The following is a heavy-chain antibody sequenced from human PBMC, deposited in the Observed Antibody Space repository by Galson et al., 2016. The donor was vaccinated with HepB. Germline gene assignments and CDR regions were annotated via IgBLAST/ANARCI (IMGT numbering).Heavy chain of an antibody. CDR2: ISSSSNYI. CDR1: GINFSSYS. Sequence: SLRLSCAASGINFSSYSMNWVRQAPGKGLEWVSSISSSSNYIYYAESVKGRFTISRENAKNSVYLQMNSLRAEDTAVYYCARDPSGHGMDVWGQGTTVTVSS. V-gene: IGHV3-21*04. J-gene: IGHJ6*02. CDR3: ARDPSGHGMDV. D-gene: IGHD3-3*01.